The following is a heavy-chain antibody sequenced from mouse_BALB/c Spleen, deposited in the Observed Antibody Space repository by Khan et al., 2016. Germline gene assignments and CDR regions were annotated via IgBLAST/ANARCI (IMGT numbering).Heavy chain of an antibody. CDR1: GFSLTNSG. CDR3: ARDDQDYDAWFAS. CDR2: IWPGGST. D-gene: IGHD2-4*01. Sequence: QVQLKESGPGLVAPSQSLSITCTVSGFSLTNSGVHWIRQPPGKGLEWLGVIWPGGSTDSNSALMSRLSITKDYSQKQAFLKMISLQTDDAALYYCARDDQDYDAWFASWGQGTLVIVSA. J-gene: IGHJ3*01. V-gene: IGHV2-9*02.